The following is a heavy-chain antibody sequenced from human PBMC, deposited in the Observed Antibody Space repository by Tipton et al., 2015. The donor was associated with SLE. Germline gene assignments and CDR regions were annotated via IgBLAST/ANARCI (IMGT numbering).Heavy chain of an antibody. Sequence: TLSLTCSVSGVSLSSSSYYWGWIRQPPGKGLEWIGTLFYTGSGYYIPSLQSRVTISVDTSKNQISLTLSSVTAADTAVYYCATYTVSRAFDFWGQGTMVTVSS. D-gene: IGHD5/OR15-5a*01. CDR1: GVSLSSSSYY. CDR2: LFYTGSG. J-gene: IGHJ3*01. CDR3: ATYTVSRAFDF. V-gene: IGHV4-39*07.